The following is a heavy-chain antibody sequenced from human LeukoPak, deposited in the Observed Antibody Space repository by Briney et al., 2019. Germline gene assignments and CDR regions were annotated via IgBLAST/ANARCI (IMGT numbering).Heavy chain of an antibody. Sequence: GGSLRLSCAASGFTVSSNYMSWVRQAPGKGLEWVSVIYSGGSTYYADSVKGRFTISRDNSKNTLYLQMNSLRAEDTAVYYCARVLNWGFDWFDPWGQGTLVTVSS. D-gene: IGHD7-27*01. CDR2: IYSGGST. V-gene: IGHV3-53*01. CDR3: ARVLNWGFDWFDP. J-gene: IGHJ5*02. CDR1: GFTVSSNY.